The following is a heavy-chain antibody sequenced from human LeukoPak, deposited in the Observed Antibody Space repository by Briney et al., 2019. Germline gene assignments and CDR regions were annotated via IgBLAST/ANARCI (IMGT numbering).Heavy chain of an antibody. CDR2: IYTTGRA. D-gene: IGHD5-18*01. CDR1: TGSINSYY. J-gene: IGHJ4*02. CDR3: ARHGYTASHFFLDY. V-gene: IGHV4-4*07. Sequence: SETLSLTCSVSTGSINSYYWGWVRQPAGRGLQWIGRIYTTGRADYDPSLQSRDAMSIDTSRKQFSLNLKSVTAADTATYFCARHGYTASHFFLDYWSQGAPVTVSS.